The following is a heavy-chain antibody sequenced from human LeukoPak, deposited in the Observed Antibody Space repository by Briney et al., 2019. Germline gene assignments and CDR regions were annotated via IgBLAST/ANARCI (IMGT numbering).Heavy chain of an antibody. J-gene: IGHJ5*02. Sequence: SETLSLTCAVSGGSISSGGYYWSWIRQPPGKGLEWIGYIYYSGSTNYNPSLKSRVTISVDTSKNQFSLKLSSVTAADTAVYYCAGLIVGAIPLLFDPWGQGTLVTVSS. CDR3: AGLIVGAIPLLFDP. D-gene: IGHD1-26*01. CDR2: IYYSGST. V-gene: IGHV4-61*08. CDR1: GGSISSGGYY.